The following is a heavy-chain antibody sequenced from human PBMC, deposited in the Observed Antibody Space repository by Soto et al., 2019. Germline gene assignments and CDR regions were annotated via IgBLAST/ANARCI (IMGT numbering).Heavy chain of an antibody. D-gene: IGHD6-13*01. V-gene: IGHV3-23*01. CDR3: AKSFSSNWYDYFDY. J-gene: IGHJ4*02. CDR2: VSGSGSGDNT. CDR1: GFTFSTYA. Sequence: PGGSLRLSCAASGFTFSTYAMSWVRQAPGKGLEWVSAVSGSGSGDNTYYADSVKGRFTISRDNSKNTLYLQMNSLRAEDTALYYCAKSFSSNWYDYFDYWGQGSLVTVSS.